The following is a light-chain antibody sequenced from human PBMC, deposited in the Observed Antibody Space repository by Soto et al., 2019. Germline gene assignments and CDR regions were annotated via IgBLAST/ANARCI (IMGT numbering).Light chain of an antibody. Sequence: EIVLTQSPGTLSLSPGERATLSCMASQSVSNTYLAWYQQKPGQAPRLLIYDASSRATGIPDRFSGSGSGIDFTLTISRLEPEDFAVYYCQQYGRSPGLFTFGPGTKVDIK. V-gene: IGKV3-20*01. J-gene: IGKJ3*01. CDR1: QSVSNTY. CDR2: DAS. CDR3: QQYGRSPGLFT.